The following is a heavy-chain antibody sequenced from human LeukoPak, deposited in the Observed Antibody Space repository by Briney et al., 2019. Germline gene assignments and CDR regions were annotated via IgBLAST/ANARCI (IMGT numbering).Heavy chain of an antibody. J-gene: IGHJ4*02. Sequence: XGLEWVSAISGSGGSTYYADSVKGRFTISRDNSKNTLYLQMNSLRAEDTAVYYCAKEGIVAFLDYWGQGTLXT. V-gene: IGHV3-23*01. CDR2: ISGSGGST. D-gene: IGHD5-12*01. CDR3: AKEGIVAFLDY.